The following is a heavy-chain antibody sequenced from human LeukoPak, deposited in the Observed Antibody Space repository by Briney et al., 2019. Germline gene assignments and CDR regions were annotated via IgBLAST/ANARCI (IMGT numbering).Heavy chain of an antibody. CDR2: ISSSSSYI. CDR1: GFTFSSYS. J-gene: IGHJ4*02. Sequence: GGSLRLSCAASGFTFSSYSMNWVRQAPGKGLEWVSSISSSSSYIYYAGSVKGRFTISRDNAKNSLYLQMNSLRAEDTAVYYCARMTTVTTFVWDYWGQGTLVTVSS. D-gene: IGHD4-17*01. V-gene: IGHV3-21*01. CDR3: ARMTTVTTFVWDY.